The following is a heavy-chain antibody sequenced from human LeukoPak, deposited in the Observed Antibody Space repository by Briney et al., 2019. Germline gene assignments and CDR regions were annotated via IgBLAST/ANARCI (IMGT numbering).Heavy chain of an antibody. CDR1: GFTFSSYS. CDR3: AKDHLRVELRFLEWLPNGYYFDY. J-gene: IGHJ4*02. Sequence: GGSLRLSCAASGFTFSSYSINWVRQAPGKGLEWVSSISSSSSYIYYADSVKGRFTISRDNSKNTLYLQMNSLRAEDTAVYYCAKDHLRVELRFLEWLPNGYYFDYWGQGTLVTVSS. V-gene: IGHV3-21*04. D-gene: IGHD3-3*01. CDR2: ISSSSSYI.